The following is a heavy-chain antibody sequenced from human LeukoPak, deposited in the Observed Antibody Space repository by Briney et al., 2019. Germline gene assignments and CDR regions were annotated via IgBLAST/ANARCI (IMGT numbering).Heavy chain of an antibody. V-gene: IGHV1-2*06. CDR2: VNPNSGGT. Sequence: ASVKVSCKASGYTFTSYGISWVRQAPGQGLEWMGRVNPNSGGTNYAQKFQGRVTMTRDTSISTAYMELSRLRSDDTAVYYCAREISGYYRDWYFDLWGRGTLVTISS. J-gene: IGHJ2*01. D-gene: IGHD3-22*01. CDR1: GYTFTSYG. CDR3: AREISGYYRDWYFDL.